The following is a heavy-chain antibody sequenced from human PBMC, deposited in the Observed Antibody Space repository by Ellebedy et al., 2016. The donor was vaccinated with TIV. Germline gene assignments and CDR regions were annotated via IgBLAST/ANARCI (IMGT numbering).Heavy chain of an antibody. CDR2: ISSDGSNK. CDR3: ARGGSSGSSDY. CDR1: GFTFRSHG. J-gene: IGHJ4*02. Sequence: GESLKIPXVASGFTFRSHGIYWVRQAPGKGVEWVAVISSDGSNKYYADSVKGRFTISRDNSKNTLYLQMNSLRTDDMAVYYCARGGSSGSSDYWGQGTLVTVSS. D-gene: IGHD3-10*01. V-gene: IGHV3-30*03.